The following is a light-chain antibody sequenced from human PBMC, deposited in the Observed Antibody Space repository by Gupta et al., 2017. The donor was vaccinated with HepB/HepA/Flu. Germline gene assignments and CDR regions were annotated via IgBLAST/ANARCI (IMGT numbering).Light chain of an antibody. Sequence: QSVLPQPPSVSAAAGQQVTISCPGRSSNIGKNYVSWYQQLPGTAPKLLIYDSSKRPSGIPDRFSGSKSGTSATLGITGLQTGDEAEYYCGTWDNSLNAVVFGGGTKLTVL. CDR3: GTWDNSLNAVV. J-gene: IGLJ2*01. CDR1: SSNIGKNY. V-gene: IGLV1-51*01. CDR2: DSS.